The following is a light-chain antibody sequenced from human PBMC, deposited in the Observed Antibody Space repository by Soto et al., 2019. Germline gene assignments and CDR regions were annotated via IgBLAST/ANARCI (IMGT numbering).Light chain of an antibody. CDR3: SSYTSXSSHVV. CDR1: SSDVGGYNY. J-gene: IGLJ2*01. CDR2: DVS. Sequence: QSALTQPASVSGSPGQSITISCTGTSSDVGGYNYVSWYQQHSGKAPKLMIYDVSNRPSGVSNRFSGSKSGNTASLTISGLXAEXXAXXYCSSYTSXSSHVVFGGGTKLTVL. V-gene: IGLV2-14*01.